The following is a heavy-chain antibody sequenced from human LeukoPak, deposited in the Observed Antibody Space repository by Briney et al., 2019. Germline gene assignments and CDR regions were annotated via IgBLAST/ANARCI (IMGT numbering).Heavy chain of an antibody. Sequence: SSETLSLTCTVSGGSINNYYWSWIRQPPGKGLEWIGHIYYSGSTNYNPSLKSRVTISVDTSKNQFSLKLSSVTAADTAVYYCARQDSSWSFDYWGQGTLVTVSS. CDR3: ARQDSSWSFDY. J-gene: IGHJ4*02. D-gene: IGHD6-19*01. CDR2: IYYSGST. V-gene: IGHV4-59*08. CDR1: GGSINNYY.